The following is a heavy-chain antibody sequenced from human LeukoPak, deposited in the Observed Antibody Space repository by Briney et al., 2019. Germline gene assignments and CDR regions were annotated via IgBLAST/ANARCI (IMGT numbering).Heavy chain of an antibody. CDR3: ASGSYRYNWFDP. CDR1: GGTFSSYA. D-gene: IGHD1-26*01. J-gene: IGHJ5*02. Sequence: ASVKVSCKASGGTFSSYAISWVRQAPGQGLEWMGRIIPILGIANYAQKFQGRVTITADKSTSTAYMELSSLRSEDTAVYYCASGSYRYNWFDPWGQGTLVTVSS. V-gene: IGHV1-69*04. CDR2: IIPILGIA.